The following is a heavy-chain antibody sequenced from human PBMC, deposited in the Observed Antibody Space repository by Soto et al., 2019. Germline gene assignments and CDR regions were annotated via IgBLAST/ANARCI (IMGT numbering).Heavy chain of an antibody. Sequence: QVLLVQSGAEVKKPGASVQISCKASGYTFTTYDMHWVRQAPGQRLEWMGSINANNGNPKYSQRFQGRATFTRDTSETTGYMDLSSLISEDTAVYDCVVSGDWWAFQYWGQGTIVTVSS. CDR3: VVSGDWWAFQY. CDR2: INANNGNP. CDR1: GYTFTTYD. D-gene: IGHD2-8*02. J-gene: IGHJ4*02. V-gene: IGHV1-3*01.